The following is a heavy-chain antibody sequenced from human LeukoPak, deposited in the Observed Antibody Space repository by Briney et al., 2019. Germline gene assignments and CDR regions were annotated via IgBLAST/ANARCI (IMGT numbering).Heavy chain of an antibody. Sequence: GRSLRLSCAASGFPFSNYGMHWVRQAPGKGLEWVAVITYDGSNEYYADSVKGRFPISRDNSKNTLYLQMNSLRAEDTAVYYCAGSWFYRDYFEHWGQGTLVTVSS. CDR1: GFPFSNYG. J-gene: IGHJ4*02. CDR3: AGSWFYRDYFEH. V-gene: IGHV3-30*03. D-gene: IGHD3-10*01. CDR2: ITYDGSNE.